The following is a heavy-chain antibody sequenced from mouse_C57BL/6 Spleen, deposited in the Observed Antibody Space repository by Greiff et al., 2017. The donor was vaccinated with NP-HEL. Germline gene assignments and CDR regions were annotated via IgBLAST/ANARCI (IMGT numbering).Heavy chain of an antibody. CDR3: ARSAQYYWYFDV. J-gene: IGHJ1*03. CDR2: INPYNGGT. CDR1: GYTFTDYY. Sequence: EVQLQQSGPVLVKPGASVKMSCKASGYTFTDYYMNWVKQSHGKSLEWIGVINPYNGGTSYNQKFKGKATLTVDKSSSTAYMELNSLTSEDSAVYYCARSAQYYWYFDVWGTGTTVTVSS. V-gene: IGHV1-19*01.